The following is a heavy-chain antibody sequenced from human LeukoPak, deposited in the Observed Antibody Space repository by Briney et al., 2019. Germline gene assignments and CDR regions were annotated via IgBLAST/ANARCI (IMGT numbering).Heavy chain of an antibody. V-gene: IGHV3-48*01. Sequence: GGSLRLSCAASGFTFSSYSMNWVRQAPGKGLGWVSYISSSSSTIYYADSVKGRFTISRDNAKNSLYLQMNVLRAEDTAVYYCARDPAAAGTWWFDPWGQGTLVAVSS. D-gene: IGHD6-13*01. J-gene: IGHJ5*02. CDR1: GFTFSSYS. CDR3: ARDPAAAGTWWFDP. CDR2: ISSSSSTI.